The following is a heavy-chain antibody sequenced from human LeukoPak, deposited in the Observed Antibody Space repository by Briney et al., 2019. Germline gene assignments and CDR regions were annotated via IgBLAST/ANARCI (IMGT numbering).Heavy chain of an antibody. D-gene: IGHD4-23*01. CDR2: IYSGGST. V-gene: IGHV3-66*01. CDR1: GFTVSSNC. J-gene: IGHJ3*01. Sequence: GGSLRLSCAASGFTVSSNCMSWVRQGPGKGLEWVSVIYSGGSTYYADSVKGRFTISRDNSKNTLYLQMNSLRAEDTAVYYCARDRGGWQPDAFDFWGQGTMVTVSS. CDR3: ARDRGGWQPDAFDF.